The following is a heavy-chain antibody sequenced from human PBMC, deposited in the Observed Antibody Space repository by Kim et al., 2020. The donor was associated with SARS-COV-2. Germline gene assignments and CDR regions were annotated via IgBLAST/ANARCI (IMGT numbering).Heavy chain of an antibody. V-gene: IGHV3-21*01. Sequence: SVKGRFNISIDNAKNSLYLQMNSLRAEDTAVYYCARDADILTGYYEFDYWGQGTLVTVSS. J-gene: IGHJ4*02. CDR3: ARDADILTGYYEFDY. D-gene: IGHD3-9*01.